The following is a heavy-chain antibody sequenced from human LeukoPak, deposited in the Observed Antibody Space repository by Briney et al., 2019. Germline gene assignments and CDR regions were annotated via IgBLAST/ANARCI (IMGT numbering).Heavy chain of an antibody. CDR1: GGSFSGYY. J-gene: IGHJ4*02. CDR3: ARGIYGYKAPLSY. D-gene: IGHD5-24*01. V-gene: IGHV4-34*01. Sequence: SETLSLTCAVYGGSFSGYYWSWIRQPPGKGLEWIGEINHSGSTNYNPSLKSRVTISVDTSKNQFSLKLSSVTAADTAVYYCARGIYGYKAPLSYWGQGTLVTVSS. CDR2: INHSGST.